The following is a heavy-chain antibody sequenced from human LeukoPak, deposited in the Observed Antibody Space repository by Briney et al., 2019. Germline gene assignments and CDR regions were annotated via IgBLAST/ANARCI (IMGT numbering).Heavy chain of an antibody. J-gene: IGHJ4*02. CDR3: ARHGTTVTTSI. D-gene: IGHD4-17*01. CDR1: GINFSKNA. CDR2: IRSRVNAYAT. Sequence: GGSLSLSCVVSGINFSKNAMNWVRQAPGKGPEWVGRIRSRVNAYATSYAASVKGRFTISRDDSKNTAYLEMNSLKTEDTAVYYCARHGTTVTTSIWGQGTLVTVSS. V-gene: IGHV3-73*01.